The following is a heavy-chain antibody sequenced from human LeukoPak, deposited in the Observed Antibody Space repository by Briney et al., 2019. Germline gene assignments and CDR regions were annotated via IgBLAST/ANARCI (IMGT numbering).Heavy chain of an antibody. D-gene: IGHD2-21*02. CDR2: INPSGGST. J-gene: IGHJ4*02. V-gene: IGHV1-46*01. CDR3: ARSLVTGHFDF. Sequence: ASVKVSCKASGYTFTSYYMHWVRQAPGQGLEWMGIINPSGGSTSYAQKFQGRVTMTRDTSTSTVYMELSSLRSQDTAVYYCARSLVTGHFDFWGQGTLVTVSS. CDR1: GYTFTSYY.